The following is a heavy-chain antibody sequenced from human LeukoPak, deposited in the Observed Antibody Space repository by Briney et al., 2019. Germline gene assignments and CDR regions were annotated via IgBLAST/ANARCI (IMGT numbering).Heavy chain of an antibody. CDR3: ARCITLGRYFDWFRAGPFDP. CDR1: GFTLSSYA. J-gene: IGHJ5*02. Sequence: GPLRLSCVVSGFTLSSYAMSWVRQAPGKGLEWIGSIYYSGNTNYNPSLKSRVTISVDTSKNQFSLKLSSVTAADTAVYYCARCITLGRYFDWFRAGPFDPWGQGTLVTVSS. CDR2: IYYSGNT. D-gene: IGHD3-9*01. V-gene: IGHV4-38-2*01.